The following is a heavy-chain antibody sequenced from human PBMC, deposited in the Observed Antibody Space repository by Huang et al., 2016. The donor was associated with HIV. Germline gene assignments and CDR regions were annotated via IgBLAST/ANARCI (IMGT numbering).Heavy chain of an antibody. CDR3: AREGGSRYYMDV. CDR2: IYPCDADT. CDR1: GYSFRRYW. V-gene: IGHV5-51*03. J-gene: IGHJ6*03. Sequence: EVQLVQSGAEVKKTGASLRISCKGSGYSFRRYWIGWVRQMPGKGLEWMWIIYPCDADTRYSPSCQGLVTISADKSIGTAYLQWSSLKASDTAMYYCAREGGSRYYMDVWGKGTTVTVSS. D-gene: IGHD3-16*01.